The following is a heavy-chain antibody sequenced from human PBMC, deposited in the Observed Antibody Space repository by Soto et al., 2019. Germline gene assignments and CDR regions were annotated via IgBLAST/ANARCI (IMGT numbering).Heavy chain of an antibody. CDR3: ARLIHCKTTSCYFDY. J-gene: IGHJ4*02. V-gene: IGHV4-39*01. CDR1: GDSIRNRNYY. CDR2: RYDDEST. D-gene: IGHD2-2*01. Sequence: PSETLSLTCTVSGDSIRNRNYYWGWIRQPPGKGLEWIVSRYDDESTFYNPSLNRRVTISIDTSKNQFSLKLSSVTAADTAVFYCARLIHCKTTSCYFDYWGQGTLVTVS.